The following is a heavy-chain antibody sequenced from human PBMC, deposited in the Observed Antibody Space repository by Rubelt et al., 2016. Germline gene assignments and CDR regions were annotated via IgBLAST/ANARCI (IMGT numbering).Heavy chain of an antibody. J-gene: IGHJ4*02. CDR2: ISAYNGNT. Sequence: VKVSCKASGYTFTSYGISWVRQAPGQGLEWMGWISAYNGNTNYAQKLQGRVTMTTDTSTRTAYLELRSLRSDDTAVYYCARDKTDYDFWSGYFTLPIDYWGQGTLVTVSS. CDR1: GYTFTSYG. V-gene: IGHV1-18*01. D-gene: IGHD3-3*01. CDR3: ARDKTDYDFWSGYFTLPIDY.